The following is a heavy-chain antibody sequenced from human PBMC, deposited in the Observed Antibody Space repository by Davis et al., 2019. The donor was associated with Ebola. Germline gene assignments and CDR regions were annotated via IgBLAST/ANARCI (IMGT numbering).Heavy chain of an antibody. CDR3: ARGWLRGGLDV. V-gene: IGHV6-1*01. CDR2: TYYSSKWYK. Sequence: HSQTLSLTCAISGDSVSSAGWNWIRQSPSRGLEWLGRTYYSSKWYKDYAVSVKSRITINLDTSKNQFSLQLNSVTPEDTALYFCARGWLRGGLDVWGEGTTVTVPS. J-gene: IGHJ6*04. CDR1: GDSVSSAG. D-gene: IGHD5-18*01.